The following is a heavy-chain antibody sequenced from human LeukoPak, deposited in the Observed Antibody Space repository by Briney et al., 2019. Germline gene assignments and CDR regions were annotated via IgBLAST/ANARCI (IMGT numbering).Heavy chain of an antibody. J-gene: IGHJ4*02. V-gene: IGHV3-23*01. CDR2: ISGSGGST. D-gene: IGHD3-16*02. CDR1: GFTFSSYA. Sequence: GGSLRLSCAASGFTFSSYAMSWVRQAPGEGLEWVSAISGSGGSTYYADSVKGRFTISRDNSKNTLYLQMNSLRAEDTAVYYCAKDVWGSYRIFDYWGQGTLVTVSS. CDR3: AKDVWGSYRIFDY.